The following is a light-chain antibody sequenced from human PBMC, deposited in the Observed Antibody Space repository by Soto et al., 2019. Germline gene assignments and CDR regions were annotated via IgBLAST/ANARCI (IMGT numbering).Light chain of an antibody. Sequence: EIVMTQSPATLSVSPGERATLSCRASQSVSINLAWFQQRPGQAPRLLIHGASTRATGIPARFSGSGSGTEFTLTISSLQSEDLAVYYCQQRSNWPPELTFGGGTKVDIK. CDR3: QQRSNWPPELT. CDR2: GAS. J-gene: IGKJ4*01. CDR1: QSVSIN. V-gene: IGKV3-15*01.